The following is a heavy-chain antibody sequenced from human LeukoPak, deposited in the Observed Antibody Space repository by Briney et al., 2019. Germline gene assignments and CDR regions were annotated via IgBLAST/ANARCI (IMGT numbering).Heavy chain of an antibody. Sequence: GGSLRLSCAASGFTFSSYVMTWVRQAPGKGLEWVSIISGSGGSPYYADSVKGRFIISRDNSQNTLYLQMDSLRDDDPAIYYCAKAHSQWSTWFDPWGQGTLVTVSS. CDR1: GFTFSSYV. CDR3: AKAHSQWSTWFDP. J-gene: IGHJ5*02. D-gene: IGHD2-15*01. V-gene: IGHV3-23*01. CDR2: ISGSGGSP.